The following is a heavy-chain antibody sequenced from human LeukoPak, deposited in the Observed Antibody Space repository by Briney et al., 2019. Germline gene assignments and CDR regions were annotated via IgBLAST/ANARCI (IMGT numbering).Heavy chain of an antibody. CDR2: INHSGST. V-gene: IGHV4-34*01. J-gene: IGHJ6*03. D-gene: IGHD6-13*01. Sequence: SETLSLTCAVYGGSFSGYYWSWIRQPPGKGLEWIGEINHSGSTNYNPSLKSRVTIFLDTSNNQFSLKLSSVTAADTAVYFCARHGDHTSSWSPELYYYYYMDVWDKGITVTVSS. CDR1: GGSFSGYY. CDR3: ARHGDHTSSWSPELYYYYYMDV.